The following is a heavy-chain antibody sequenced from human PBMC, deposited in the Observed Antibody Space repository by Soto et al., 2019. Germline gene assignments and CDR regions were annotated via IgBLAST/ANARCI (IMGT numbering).Heavy chain of an antibody. CDR1: GYTFTSYG. V-gene: IGHV1-18*01. CDR3: SRDAHYYDSSGFSLPDY. CDR2: ISAYNGNT. D-gene: IGHD3-22*01. J-gene: IGHJ4*01. Sequence: QVQLVQSGAEVKKPGASVKVSCKASGYTFTSYGISWVRQAPGQGLEWMGWISAYNGNTNYAQKLQGRVTMTTDTSTSTAYMELRGLRSDDTAVYYCSRDAHYYDSSGFSLPDYWGHGTLVTVSS.